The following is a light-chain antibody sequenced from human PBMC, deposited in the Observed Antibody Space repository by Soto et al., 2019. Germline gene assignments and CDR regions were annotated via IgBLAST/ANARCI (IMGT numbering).Light chain of an antibody. J-gene: IGLJ2*01. Sequence: QSVLTQPASVSGSPGQSITISCTGTSSDIGAYNFVSWYQQHPGKAPKLMLYDVNIRPSGVSNRFSGSKSGNTASLTISGFQAEDEADYYCTSWTTSTTMIFGGGTNDRP. CDR3: TSWTTSTTMI. V-gene: IGLV2-14*03. CDR1: SSDIGAYNF. CDR2: DVN.